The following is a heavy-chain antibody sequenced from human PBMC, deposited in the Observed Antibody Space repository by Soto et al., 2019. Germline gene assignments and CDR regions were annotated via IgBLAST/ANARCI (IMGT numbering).Heavy chain of an antibody. CDR2: IYYSGST. J-gene: IGHJ4*02. D-gene: IGHD6-13*01. CDR1: GGSISSGGYY. Sequence: QVQLQESGPGLVKPSQTLSLTCTVSGGSISSGGYYWSWIRQHPGKGLEWIGYIYYSGSTYYNPSLKSRVTISVDTSKNQFSLKLGSVTAADTAVYYCARGGGIAARLTWFDYWGQGTLVTVSS. V-gene: IGHV4-31*03. CDR3: ARGGGIAARLTWFDY.